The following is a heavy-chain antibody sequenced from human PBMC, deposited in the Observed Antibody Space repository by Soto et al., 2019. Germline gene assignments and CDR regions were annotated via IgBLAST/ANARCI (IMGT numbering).Heavy chain of an antibody. CDR3: ARFYYDSSGYLPSPYYYYYAMDV. CDR1: GFPFSSYW. Sequence: GGSLRLSCAASGFPFSSYWMSWVRQDTGKGLEWVANIKQDGSEKYYVDSVKGRFTISRDNAKNSLYLQMNSLRAEDTAVYYCARFYYDSSGYLPSPYYYYYAMDVWGQGTTVTVSS. D-gene: IGHD3-22*01. CDR2: IKQDGSEK. J-gene: IGHJ6*02. V-gene: IGHV3-7*04.